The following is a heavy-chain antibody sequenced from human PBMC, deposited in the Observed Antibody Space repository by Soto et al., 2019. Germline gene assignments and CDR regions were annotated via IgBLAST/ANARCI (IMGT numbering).Heavy chain of an antibody. CDR3: ARDRKVTTGRGTNWFDP. CDR2: IKQDGSEK. J-gene: IGHJ5*02. D-gene: IGHD4-17*01. V-gene: IGHV3-7*01. Sequence: GGSLRLSCAASGFTFSSYWMSWVRQAPGKGLEWVANIKQDGSEKYYVDSVKGRFTISRDNSKNTLYLQMNSLRAEDTAVYYCARDRKVTTGRGTNWFDPWGQGTLVTVSS. CDR1: GFTFSSYW.